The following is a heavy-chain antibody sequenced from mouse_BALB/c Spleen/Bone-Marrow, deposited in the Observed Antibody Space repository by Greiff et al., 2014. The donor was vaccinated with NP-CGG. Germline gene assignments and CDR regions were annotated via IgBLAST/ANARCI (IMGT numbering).Heavy chain of an antibody. Sequence: VQLQQSGPGLVAPSQSLSITCTVSGFSLTSYGVHWVRQPPGKGLEWLGVIWTGGSRNYNSALMSILSISKDNSKSQVFLKMNSLQTDNTSMYYCSRVYLWYFDVWGAGNTITVSS. CDR3: SRVYLWYFDV. CDR1: GFSLTSYG. CDR2: IWTGGSR. V-gene: IGHV2-9*02. D-gene: IGHD2-3*01. J-gene: IGHJ1*01.